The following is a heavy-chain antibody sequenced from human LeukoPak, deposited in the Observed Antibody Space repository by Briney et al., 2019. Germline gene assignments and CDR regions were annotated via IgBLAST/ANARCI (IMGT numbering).Heavy chain of an antibody. V-gene: IGHV3-23*01. CDR2: ISGCGTST. CDR1: GLTFTNYP. CDR3: AKRGDRSGWSYYFDC. Sequence: PGGSVRLLCGASGLTFTNYPMLGAGQAPGGGLEGVSDISGCGTSTYYADSVKGRFTISRDNSENTLYLQMSSLTDEDTAVYCCAKRGDRSGWSYYFDCWGQGTLVAVSS. D-gene: IGHD6-19*01. J-gene: IGHJ4*02.